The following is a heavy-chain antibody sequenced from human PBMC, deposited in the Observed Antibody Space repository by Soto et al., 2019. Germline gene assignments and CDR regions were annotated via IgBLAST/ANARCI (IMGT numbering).Heavy chain of an antibody. CDR3: ARGSSLLRFLAWLPKYYYYYGMDV. D-gene: IGHD3-3*01. CDR1: GSSISSGYY. Sequence: SQTLSLTFAVSGSSISSGYYWGWIRQPPGKGVGWSGSIYHSGSTYYNPSLKSVVTISVDTSKNQFSLKLSSVTAADTAVYYCARGSSLLRFLAWLPKYYYYYGMDVWGQGTTVTVSS. CDR2: IYHSGST. J-gene: IGHJ6*02. V-gene: IGHV4-38-2*01.